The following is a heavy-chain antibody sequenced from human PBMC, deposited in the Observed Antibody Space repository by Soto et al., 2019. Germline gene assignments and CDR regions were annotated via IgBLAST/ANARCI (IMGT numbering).Heavy chain of an antibody. Sequence: EVQLVESGGGLIQPGGSLRLSCAVSGFTVSSNYMSWVRQAPGKGLEWVSVIYSGGSTYYSYSVKGRFTISRDNSKSTLYLQMNSLRAEDTAVYYCARHITMDPLLVYWGQGTLVTVSS. CDR3: ARHITMDPLLVY. D-gene: IGHD3-10*01. V-gene: IGHV3-53*01. J-gene: IGHJ4*02. CDR2: IYSGGST. CDR1: GFTVSSNY.